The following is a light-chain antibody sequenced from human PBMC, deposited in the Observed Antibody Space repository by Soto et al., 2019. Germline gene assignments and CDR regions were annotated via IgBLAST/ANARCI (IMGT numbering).Light chain of an antibody. CDR3: QHLNSYPWT. Sequence: DIRLTQSPSFLSASVGDRVTITCRASQGIYTYLAWYQQKPGKAPELLIYAASTLQSGVPSRFGGSGSGTEFTLTISSLQPEDFATYDCQHLNSYPWTFGQGTKVEIK. CDR2: AAS. CDR1: QGIYTY. V-gene: IGKV1-9*01. J-gene: IGKJ1*01.